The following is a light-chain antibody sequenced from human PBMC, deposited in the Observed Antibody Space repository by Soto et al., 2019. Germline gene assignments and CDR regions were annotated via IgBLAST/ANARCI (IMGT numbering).Light chain of an antibody. CDR2: DAS. Sequence: EIVLTQSPATLSLSPGERATLSCRASQSVSSYLAWYQQKPGQAPRLLIYDASNRATGITARFIGSGSGTDFTRTISSLELEDFAVDYWQERSNRSRTFGQGTKVVIE. V-gene: IGKV3-11*01. CDR3: QERSNRSRT. J-gene: IGKJ1*01. CDR1: QSVSSY.